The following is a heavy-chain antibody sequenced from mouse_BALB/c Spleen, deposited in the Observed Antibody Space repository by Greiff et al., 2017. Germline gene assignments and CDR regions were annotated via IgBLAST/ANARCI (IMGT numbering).Heavy chain of an antibody. CDR3: AIYGNSPWFAY. J-gene: IGHJ3*01. CDR2: ISYSGST. CDR1: GYSITSDYA. D-gene: IGHD2-1*01. V-gene: IGHV3-2*02. Sequence: EVQRVESGPGLVKPSQSLSLTCTVTGYSITSDYAWNWIRQFPGNKLEWMGYISYSGSTSYNPSLKSRISITRDTSKNQFFLQLNSVTTEDTATYYCAIYGNSPWFAYWGQGTLVTVSA.